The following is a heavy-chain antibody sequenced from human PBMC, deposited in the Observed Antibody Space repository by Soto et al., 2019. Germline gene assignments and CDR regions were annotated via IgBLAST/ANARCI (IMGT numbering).Heavy chain of an antibody. V-gene: IGHV5-10-1*01. CDR3: ARLFCSTDTCDSWFDP. J-gene: IGHJ5*02. Sequence: PGESLKISCTGFGYTFTTFWMSWVRQMPGKGLEWMGRIDPRDSQTNYSPSFQGHVTISVDKSISTAYLQWDSLKASDTAMYYCARLFCSTDTCDSWFDPWGQGTLVTVYS. CDR2: IDPRDSQT. CDR1: GYTFTTFW. D-gene: IGHD1-26*01.